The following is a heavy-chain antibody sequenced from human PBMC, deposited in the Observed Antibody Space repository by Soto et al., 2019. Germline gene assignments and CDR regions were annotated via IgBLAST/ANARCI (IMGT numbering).Heavy chain of an antibody. D-gene: IGHD3-3*02. J-gene: IGHJ5*02. Sequence: SETLSLTCTVSGGTISSSSYYWGWIRQPPGKGLEWIGSIYYSGSTYYNPSLKSRVTISVDTSKNQFSLKLSSVTAADTAVYYCASPKIAFYNWFDPWGQGTLVTVSS. V-gene: IGHV4-39*01. CDR1: GGTISSSSYY. CDR2: IYYSGST. CDR3: ASPKIAFYNWFDP.